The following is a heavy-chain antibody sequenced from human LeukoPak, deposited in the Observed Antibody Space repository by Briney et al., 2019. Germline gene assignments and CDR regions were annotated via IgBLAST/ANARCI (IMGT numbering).Heavy chain of an antibody. CDR3: ARDGNYVWGSPSDY. CDR2: ISSSSSTI. J-gene: IGHJ4*02. CDR1: GFTFSTYS. V-gene: IGHV3-48*01. D-gene: IGHD3-16*01. Sequence: GGSLRLSCAGSGFTFSTYSMNWVRQAPGKGLEWVSYISSSSSTIYYADSVKGRFTISRDNAKNSLYLQMNSLRAEDTAVYYCARDGNYVWGSPSDYWGQGTLVTVSS.